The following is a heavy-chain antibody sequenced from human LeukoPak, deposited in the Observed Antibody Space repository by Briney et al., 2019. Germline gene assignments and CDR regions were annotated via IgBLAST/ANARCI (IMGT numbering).Heavy chain of an antibody. CDR2: IYTSGST. D-gene: IGHD5-18*01. V-gene: IGHV4-4*07. CDR3: AREFYSYGTFDY. CDR1: GASVISYY. J-gene: IGHJ4*02. Sequence: WQTPSLACTLAGASVISYYAGWVRHPAGEGLGWVGRIYTSGSTKYNPSLMSRATISVDTSKTQFSLKLSSVTAADTAVYYCAREFYSYGTFDYWGQGTLVTVSS.